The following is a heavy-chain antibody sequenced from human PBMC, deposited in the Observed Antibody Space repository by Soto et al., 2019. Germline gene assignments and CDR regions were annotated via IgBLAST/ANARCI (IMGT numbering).Heavy chain of an antibody. D-gene: IGHD3-3*01. J-gene: IGHJ3*02. CDR3: ARDNGDYYDFWSGYYHDAFDI. CDR1: GFTFSSYA. CDR2: ISYDGSNK. Sequence: GGSLRLSCAASGFTFSSYAMHWVRQAPGKGLEWVAVISYDGSNKYYADSVKGRFTISRDNSKNTLYLQMNSLRAEDTAVYYCARDNGDYYDFWSGYYHDAFDIWGQGTMVTVSS. V-gene: IGHV3-30-3*01.